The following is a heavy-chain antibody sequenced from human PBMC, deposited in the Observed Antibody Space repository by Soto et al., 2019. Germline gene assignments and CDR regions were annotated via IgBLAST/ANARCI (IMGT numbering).Heavy chain of an antibody. CDR2: ISAYNGNT. CDR3: GRAHSRVTGYYYYMDV. V-gene: IGHV1-18*01. D-gene: IGHD2-21*02. J-gene: IGHJ6*03. Sequence: QVQLVQSGAEVKKPGASVKVSCKASGYTFTSYGISWVRQAPGQGLEWMGWISAYNGNTNYAQKLQGRVTMTTDTSTSTAYVERRGLRPDDTAVYYGGRAHSRVTGYYYYMDVGGKGTTVPVS. CDR1: GYTFTSYG.